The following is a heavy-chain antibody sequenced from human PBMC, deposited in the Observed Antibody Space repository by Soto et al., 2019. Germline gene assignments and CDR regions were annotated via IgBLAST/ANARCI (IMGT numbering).Heavy chain of an antibody. CDR2: INPDGSTT. CDR3: ARVTTTVTPPGMDV. V-gene: IGHV3-74*01. CDR1: GFTFSSYL. D-gene: IGHD4-4*01. Sequence: PGGSLRLSCAASGFTFSSYLMHGVRQAPGEGLMWVSRINPDGSTTSYADSVNGRFTISRDNAKNTLYLQMNSLRVEDTAVYYCARVTTTVTPPGMDVCGQGTTVTVSS. J-gene: IGHJ6*02.